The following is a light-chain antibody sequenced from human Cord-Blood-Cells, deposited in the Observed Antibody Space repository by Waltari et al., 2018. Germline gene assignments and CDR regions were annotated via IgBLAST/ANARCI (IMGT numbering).Light chain of an antibody. Sequence: DIVMTQSPDSLAVSLGERATINCKSSQSVLYSSNNKNYLAWYQQKPGQPPKLLIYWAYTRESGVPDRFSGSGSGTDFTRTISSLQAEDVAVYYCQQYYSTPFTFGPGTKVDIK. CDR1: QSVLYSSNNKNY. V-gene: IGKV4-1*01. CDR3: QQYYSTPFT. CDR2: WAY. J-gene: IGKJ3*01.